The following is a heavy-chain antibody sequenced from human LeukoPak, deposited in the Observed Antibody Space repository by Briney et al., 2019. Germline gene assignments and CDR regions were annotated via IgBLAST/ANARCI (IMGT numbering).Heavy chain of an antibody. CDR1: GFTFSSYA. CDR3: ARVNGVVVPAANLYYYYYMDV. V-gene: IGHV3-20*04. J-gene: IGHJ6*03. D-gene: IGHD2-2*01. CDR2: INWNGGST. Sequence: GGSLRLSCAASGFTFSSYAMTWVRQAPGKGLEWVSGINWNGGSTGYADSVKGRFTISRDNAKNSLYLQMNSLRAEDTALYYCARVNGVVVPAANLYYYYYMDVWGKGTTVTVSS.